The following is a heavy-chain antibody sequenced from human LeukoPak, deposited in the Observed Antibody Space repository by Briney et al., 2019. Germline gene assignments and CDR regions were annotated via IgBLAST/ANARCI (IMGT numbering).Heavy chain of an antibody. CDR2: ISYDGSNK. J-gene: IGHJ4*02. CDR3: ARVWPRYCSGGSCYSDY. Sequence: GGSLRLSCAASGFTFSSYGMHWVRQAPGKGLEWVPVISYDGSNKYYADSVKGRFTISRDNSKNTLYLQMNSLRAEDTAVYYCARVWPRYCSGGSCYSDYWGQGTLVTVSS. D-gene: IGHD2-15*01. CDR1: GFTFSSYG. V-gene: IGHV3-30*03.